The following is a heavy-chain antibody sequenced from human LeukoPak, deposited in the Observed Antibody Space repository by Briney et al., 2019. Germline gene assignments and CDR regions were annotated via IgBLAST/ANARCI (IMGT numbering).Heavy chain of an antibody. D-gene: IGHD6-19*01. J-gene: IGHJ4*02. CDR2: ISAYNGDT. Sequence: ASVTVAYKASGYTFNIHGVSWVRQAPGQGLEWMGWISAYNGDTKYAQKFQGRVTMTTDTSTSTAYVELRGLRSDDTAVYYCARDPSNTSGWNPYFEYWGKGTLVTVSS. V-gene: IGHV1-18*01. CDR1: GYTFNIHG. CDR3: ARDPSNTSGWNPYFEY.